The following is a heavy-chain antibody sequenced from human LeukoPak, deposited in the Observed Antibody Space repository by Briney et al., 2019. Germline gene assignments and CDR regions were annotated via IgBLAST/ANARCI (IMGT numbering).Heavy chain of an antibody. CDR1: GFTFSSFN. CDR3: AKGPPRGKYYYMDV. J-gene: IGHJ6*03. D-gene: IGHD1-1*01. V-gene: IGHV3-13*01. Sequence: GGSLRLSCAASGFTFSSFNMHWVRQPTGQGLEWVSTIGTASDTYYPGSVEGRFTLSRDNAKNSLYLQMNSLTAGDTAVYYCAKGPPRGKYYYMDVWGKGTTVTVSS. CDR2: IGTASDT.